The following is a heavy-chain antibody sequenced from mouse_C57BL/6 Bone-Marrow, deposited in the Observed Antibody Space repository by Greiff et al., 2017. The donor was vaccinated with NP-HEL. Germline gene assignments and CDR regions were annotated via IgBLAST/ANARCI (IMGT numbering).Heavy chain of an antibody. CDR3: TFYGPVDY. D-gene: IGHD1-1*02. CDR2: LDPEDGDP. J-gene: IGHJ2*01. Sequence: VQLQQSGAELVRPGASVKLSCTASGFNIKDYYMHWVKQRPEQGLEWIGRLDPEDGDPEYAPKFQGKATMTADTSSNTAYLQLSSLTSEDTAVYYCTFYGPVDYWGQGTTLTVSS. CDR1: GFNIKDYY. V-gene: IGHV14-1*01.